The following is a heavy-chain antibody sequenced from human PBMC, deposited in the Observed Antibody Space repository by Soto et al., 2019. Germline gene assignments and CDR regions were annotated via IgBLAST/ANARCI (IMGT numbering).Heavy chain of an antibody. J-gene: IGHJ3*02. D-gene: IGHD3-3*01. CDR1: GFTFSSYA. V-gene: IGHV3-23*01. CDR3: AKRLSDFWSGYYNDAFDI. CDR2: ISGSGGST. Sequence: PGGSLRLSCAASGFTFSSYAMSWVRQAPEKELEWVSAISGSGGSTYYADSVKGRFTISRDNSKNTLYLQMNSLRAEDTAVYYRAKRLSDFWSGYYNDAFDIWGQGTMVTVSS.